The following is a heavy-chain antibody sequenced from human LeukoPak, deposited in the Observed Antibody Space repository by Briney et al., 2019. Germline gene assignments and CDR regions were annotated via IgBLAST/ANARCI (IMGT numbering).Heavy chain of an antibody. D-gene: IGHD4-23*01. CDR2: ISAYNGNT. CDR1: GYTFTSYG. J-gene: IGHJ2*01. V-gene: IGHV1-18*01. CDR3: ARGRRWSSHKSYGVWYFDL. Sequence: ASVKVSCKASGYTFTSYGISWVRQAPGQGLEWMGWISAYNGNTNYAQKLQGRVTMTTDTSTSTAYMELRSLRSDDTAAYYCARGRRWSSHKSYGVWYFDLWGRGTLVTVSS.